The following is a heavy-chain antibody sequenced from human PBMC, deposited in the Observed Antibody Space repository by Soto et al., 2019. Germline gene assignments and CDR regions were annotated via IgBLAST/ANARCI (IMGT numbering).Heavy chain of an antibody. D-gene: IGHD3-22*01. CDR2: IYYGGSI. V-gene: IGHV4-59*01. J-gene: IGHJ5*02. CDR3: TGAYYDINGYSLDP. Sequence: SETLYLTCSVSGGSISSGYWTWIRQPPGKGLEWIGYIYYGGSINHNPSLKSRVIISVDTAKNQFSLRLSSVTAADTAVYYCTGAYYDINGYSLDPWGQGTSVTVSS. CDR1: GGSISSGY.